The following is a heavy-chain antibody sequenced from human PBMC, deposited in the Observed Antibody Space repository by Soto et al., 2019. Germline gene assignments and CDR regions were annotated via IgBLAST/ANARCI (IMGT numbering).Heavy chain of an antibody. D-gene: IGHD6-13*01. Sequence: PSETLSLTCAVYGGSFSGYYWSWIRQPPGKGLEWIGEINHSGSTNYSPSLRSRVTISVDTSKNQFSLKLSSVTAADTAVYYCARISRRYSRQNYYGMDVWGQGTTVTVSS. CDR2: INHSGST. V-gene: IGHV4-34*01. CDR3: ARISRRYSRQNYYGMDV. J-gene: IGHJ6*02. CDR1: GGSFSGYY.